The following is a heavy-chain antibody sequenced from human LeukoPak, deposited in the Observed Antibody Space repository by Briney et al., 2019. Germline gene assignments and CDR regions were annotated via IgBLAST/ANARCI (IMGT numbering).Heavy chain of an antibody. CDR1: GFIFSSHG. Sequence: GGSLRLSCAASGFIFSSHGMHCVRQAPGKGLEWVAVIWYDGSNKYYADSVKGRFTISRDNSKNTLYLQMDSLRGEDTAVYYCARDPVRDGYPYSFDYWGQGTLVTVSS. V-gene: IGHV3-33*01. CDR3: ARDPVRDGYPYSFDY. D-gene: IGHD5-24*01. J-gene: IGHJ4*02. CDR2: IWYDGSNK.